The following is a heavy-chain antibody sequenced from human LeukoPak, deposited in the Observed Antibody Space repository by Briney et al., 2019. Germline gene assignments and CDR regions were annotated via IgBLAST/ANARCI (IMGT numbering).Heavy chain of an antibody. D-gene: IGHD3-3*01. CDR3: ARSGGRNYDFWSGYPYYYMDV. CDR2: IIPIFGTA. V-gene: IGHV1-69*06. CDR1: GGTFISYA. Sequence: ASVKVSCKASGGTFISYAISWVRQAPGQGLEWMGGIIPIFGTANYAQKFQGRVTITADKSTSTAYMELSSLRSEDTAVYYCARSGGRNYDFWSGYPYYYMDVWGKGTTVTVSS. J-gene: IGHJ6*03.